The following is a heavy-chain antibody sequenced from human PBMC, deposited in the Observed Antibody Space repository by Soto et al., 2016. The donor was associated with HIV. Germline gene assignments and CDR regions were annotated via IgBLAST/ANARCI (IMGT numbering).Heavy chain of an antibody. J-gene: IGHJ4*02. CDR2: ISGSGGST. Sequence: EVQLLESGGGLVQPGGSLRLSCAASGFTFSSYAMSWVRQAPGKGLEWVSAISGSGGSTYYADSVKGRFTISRDNSKNTLYLQMNSLRAEDTAVYYCAKGPQVKYCGGDCNQYYFDYWGQGTLVTVSS. CDR1: GFTFSSYA. CDR3: AKGPQVKYCGGDCNQYYFDY. D-gene: IGHD2-21*01. V-gene: IGHV3-23*01.